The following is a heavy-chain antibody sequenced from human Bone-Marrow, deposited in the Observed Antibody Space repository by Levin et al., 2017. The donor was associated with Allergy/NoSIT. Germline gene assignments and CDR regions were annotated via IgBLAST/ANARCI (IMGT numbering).Heavy chain of an antibody. CDR2: IKRDGSEK. D-gene: IGHD5-18*01. Sequence: PGGSLRLSCAASGFTFSSHWMSWVRQAPGKGLEWVANIKRDGSEKYYADSVKGRCTISSGNAKNSLYVQMNSLRAEDPAVCYCARDSYGYDFDLWGQGTLVTVSS. J-gene: IGHJ4*02. V-gene: IGHV3-7*01. CDR1: GFTFSSHW. CDR3: ARDSYGYDFDL.